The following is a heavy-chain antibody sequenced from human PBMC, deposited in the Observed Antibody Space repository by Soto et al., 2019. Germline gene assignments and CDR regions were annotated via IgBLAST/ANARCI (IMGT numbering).Heavy chain of an antibody. J-gene: IGHJ4*02. CDR3: VIQIYYSDTGPNFQYYFDS. CDR1: GYSFAGYW. V-gene: IGHV5-10-1*01. CDR2: IDPSDSQT. D-gene: IGHD3-22*01. Sequence: GESLKISCKGSGYSFAGYWITWVRQKPGKGLEWMGRIDPSDSQTYYSPSFRGHVTISVTKSITTVFLQWSSLRASDTAMYFCVIQIYYSDTGPNFQYYFDSWGQGTPVTVSS.